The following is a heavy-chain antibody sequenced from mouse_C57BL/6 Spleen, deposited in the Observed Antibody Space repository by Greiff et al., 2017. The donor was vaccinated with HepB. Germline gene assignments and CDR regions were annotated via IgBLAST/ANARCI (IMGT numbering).Heavy chain of an antibody. CDR2: IYPGGGYT. V-gene: IGHV1-63*01. Sequence: VQLQQPGAELVRPGTSVKMSCKASGYTFTNYWIGWAKQRPGHGLEWIGDIYPGGGYTNYNEKFKGKATLTADKSSSTAYMQFSSLTSEDSAIYYCARSGDGYGFAYWGQGTLVTVSA. CDR1: GYTFTNYW. CDR3: ARSGDGYGFAY. J-gene: IGHJ3*01. D-gene: IGHD1-1*01.